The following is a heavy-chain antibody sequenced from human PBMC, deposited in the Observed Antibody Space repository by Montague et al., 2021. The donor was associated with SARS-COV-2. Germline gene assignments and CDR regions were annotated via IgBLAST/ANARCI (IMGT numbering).Heavy chain of an antibody. CDR2: MYYLGSP. CDR1: DDYISSYH. V-gene: IGHV4-59*08. Sequence: SETLSLTCSVSDDYISSYHWSWFRQPPGKGLEWIGYMYYLGSPNYNPSLKSRVTMSIDPSKNQISLRLNSVTAADTAVYYCGTYSMASKSFAYCGQGTLVAVSS. J-gene: IGHJ4*02. D-gene: IGHD2-21*01. CDR3: GTYSMASKSFAY.